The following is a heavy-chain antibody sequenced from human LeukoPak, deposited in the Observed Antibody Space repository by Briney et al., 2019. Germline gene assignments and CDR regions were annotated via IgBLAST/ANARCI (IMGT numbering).Heavy chain of an antibody. Sequence: AGGSLRLSCASSGFTFNSYSMNWVRQAPGKGLEWVSGISWNSFNIAYADSVKGRFTISRDNAKNSLFLQMNSLRAEDTALYFCEKDPVVLAVAGGIDYWGQGTLVTVSS. V-gene: IGHV3-9*01. CDR2: ISWNSFNI. CDR3: EKDPVVLAVAGGIDY. J-gene: IGHJ4*02. CDR1: GFTFNSYS. D-gene: IGHD3-22*01.